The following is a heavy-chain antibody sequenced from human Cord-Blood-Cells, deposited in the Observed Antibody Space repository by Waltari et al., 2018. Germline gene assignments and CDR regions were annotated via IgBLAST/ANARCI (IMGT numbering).Heavy chain of an antibody. CDR2: INAGNGNT. CDR1: GYTFTSYA. V-gene: IGHV1-3*01. Sequence: QVQLVQSGAEVKKPGASVKVSCKASGYTFTSYAMHWVRQAPGQRLEWMGWINAGNGNTKYSQKFQGRVTITRDTSASTAYMELSSLRSEDTAVYYCARAKSGSYFYFQHWGQGTLVTVS. CDR3: ARAKSGSYFYFQH. D-gene: IGHD1-26*01. J-gene: IGHJ1*01.